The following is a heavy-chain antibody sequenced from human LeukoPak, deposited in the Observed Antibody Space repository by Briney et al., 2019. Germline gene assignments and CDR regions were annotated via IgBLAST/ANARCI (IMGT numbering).Heavy chain of an antibody. CDR1: GYIFTGQD. D-gene: IGHD6-6*01. J-gene: IGHJ4*02. V-gene: IGHV1-2*02. CDR3: ASYPRYSSSPPFDY. Sequence: ASVKVSCKAPGYIFTGQDMHWVRQAPGQGLEWMGWINPNTGGTHYAQRFQGRVTMTRDTSISTAYMELRSLRSDDTAVYYCASYPRYSSSPPFDYWGQGTLVTVSS. CDR2: INPNTGGT.